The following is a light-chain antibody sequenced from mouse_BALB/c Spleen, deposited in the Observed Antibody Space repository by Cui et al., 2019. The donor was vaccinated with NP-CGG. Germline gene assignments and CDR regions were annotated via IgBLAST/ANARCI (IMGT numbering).Light chain of an antibody. J-gene: IGLJ1*01. CDR2: GTN. Sequence: QAVVTQEPALTTSPGETVTLTCRSSTGAVTTSNYANWVQEKPDHLFTGLIGGTNNRAPGVPARFSGSLIGDKAAFTITGAQTEDEAIYFCALWYSNHWVFGGGTKLTVL. CDR1: TGAVTTSNY. CDR3: ALWYSNHWV. V-gene: IGLV1*01.